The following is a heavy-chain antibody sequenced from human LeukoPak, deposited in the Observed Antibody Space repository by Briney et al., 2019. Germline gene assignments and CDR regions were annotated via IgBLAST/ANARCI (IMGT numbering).Heavy chain of an antibody. CDR1: GYIFTDYY. CDR2: IHPNSGGT. V-gene: IGHV1-2*02. Sequence: ASVKVSCKASGYIFTDYYLHWVRQAPGQGLEWMGYIHPNSGGTTYAQKFQGRVTMTRDTSLSTAYMELTTLTSDDTAVYYCARYILTGYPFDYWGQGTLVAVSS. J-gene: IGHJ4*02. CDR3: ARYILTGYPFDY. D-gene: IGHD3-9*01.